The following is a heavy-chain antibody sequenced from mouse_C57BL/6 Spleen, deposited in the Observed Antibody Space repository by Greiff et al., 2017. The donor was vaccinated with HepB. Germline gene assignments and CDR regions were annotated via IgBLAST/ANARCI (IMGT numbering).Heavy chain of an antibody. J-gene: IGHJ1*03. CDR2: ISSGSRTI. CDR1: GFTFSDYG. V-gene: IGHV5-17*01. CDR3: ARWLLQYFDV. Sequence: DVQLVESGGGLVKPGGSLKLSCAASGFTFSDYGMHWVRQAPEKGLEWVAYISSGSRTIYYADTVKGRFTISRDNAKNTLFLQMTSLRSEDTAMYYCARWLLQYFDVWGTGTTVTVSS. D-gene: IGHD2-3*01.